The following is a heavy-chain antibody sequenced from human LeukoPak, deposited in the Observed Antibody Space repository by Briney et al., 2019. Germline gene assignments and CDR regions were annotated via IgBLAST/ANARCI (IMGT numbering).Heavy chain of an antibody. CDR3: ARAHGSGYYDSSGYYLDY. D-gene: IGHD3-22*01. Sequence: GGSLRLSCAASGFTFSSYGMHWVRQAPGKGLEWVAVIWYDGSNKYYADSVKGRFTISRDNSKNTLYLQMNSLRAEDTAMYYCARAHGSGYYDSSGYYLDYWGQGTLVTVSS. CDR2: IWYDGSNK. J-gene: IGHJ4*02. CDR1: GFTFSSYG. V-gene: IGHV3-33*01.